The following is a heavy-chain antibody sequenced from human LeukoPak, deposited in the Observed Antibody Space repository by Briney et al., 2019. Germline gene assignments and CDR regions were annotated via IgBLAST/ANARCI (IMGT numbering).Heavy chain of an antibody. D-gene: IGHD3-3*02. Sequence: EASVKVSCKASGYTFTDYYMHWVRQAPGQGLEWMGWINPNSGDTNYAQKFQGRVTMTRDTSISTAYMELSRLRSDDTALYYCASISHVWSGYYTXHFDXXXQGXLVT. J-gene: IGHJ4*02. CDR3: ASISHVWSGYYTXHFDX. CDR2: INPNSGDT. V-gene: IGHV1-2*02. CDR1: GYTFTDYY.